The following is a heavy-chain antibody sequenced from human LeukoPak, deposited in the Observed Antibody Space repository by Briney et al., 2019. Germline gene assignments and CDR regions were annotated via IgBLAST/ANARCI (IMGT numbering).Heavy chain of an antibody. CDR1: GGSFSGYY. D-gene: IGHD2-2*01. CDR3: ARSGVVPAAGYYYYYMDV. CDR2: INHSGST. V-gene: IGHV4-34*01. Sequence: SETLSLTCAVYGGSFSGYYWSWIRQPPGKGLEWIGEINHSGSTNYNPSLKSRVTISVDTSKNQFSLKLSSVTAADTAVYYCARSGVVPAAGYYYYYMDVWGKGTTVTISS. J-gene: IGHJ6*03.